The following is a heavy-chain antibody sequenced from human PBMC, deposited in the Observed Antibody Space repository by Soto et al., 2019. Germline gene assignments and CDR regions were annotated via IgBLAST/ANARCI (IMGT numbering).Heavy chain of an antibody. J-gene: IGHJ4*02. Sequence: GGSLRLSCAASGFTFSSYAMSWVRQAPGKGLEWVSAISGSGGSTYYADSVKGRFTISRDNSKNTLYLQMNSLRAEDTAVYYCAKDGVDSSGYYSPAAPDYWGQGTLVTVSS. V-gene: IGHV3-23*01. CDR2: ISGSGGST. CDR3: AKDGVDSSGYYSPAAPDY. CDR1: GFTFSSYA. D-gene: IGHD3-22*01.